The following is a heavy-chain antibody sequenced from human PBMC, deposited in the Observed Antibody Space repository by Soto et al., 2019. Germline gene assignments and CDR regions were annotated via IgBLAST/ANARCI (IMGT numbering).Heavy chain of an antibody. CDR3: ARYYGSGSQYGMDV. CDR2: IDPSDSYR. CDR1: GDSFLDYW. V-gene: IGHV5-10-1*01. D-gene: IGHD3-10*01. J-gene: IGHJ6*02. Sequence: GESLKISCKGSGDSFLDYWISWVRQMPGKGLEWMGRIDPSDSYRTYSPSFQGHVTISVDKSITTAYLQWSSLKASDTAIYYCARYYGSGSQYGMDVWGQGTTVTVSS.